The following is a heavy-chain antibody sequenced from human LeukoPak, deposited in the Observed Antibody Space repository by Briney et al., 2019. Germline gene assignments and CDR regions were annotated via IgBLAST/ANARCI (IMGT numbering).Heavy chain of an antibody. Sequence: GGSLRLSCAASGFTFSSYGMHWVRQAPGKGLEWVAFIRYDGSNKYYADSVKGRFTISRDNSKNTLYLQMNSLRAEDTAVYYCAKDLSLTGYYPAYYFDYWGQGTLVTVSS. D-gene: IGHD3-9*01. V-gene: IGHV3-30*02. CDR3: AKDLSLTGYYPAYYFDY. CDR1: GFTFSSYG. J-gene: IGHJ4*02. CDR2: IRYDGSNK.